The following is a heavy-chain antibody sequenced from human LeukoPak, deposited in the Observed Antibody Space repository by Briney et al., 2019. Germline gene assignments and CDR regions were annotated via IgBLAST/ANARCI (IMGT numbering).Heavy chain of an antibody. D-gene: IGHD3-3*01. V-gene: IGHV4-34*01. CDR3: AGGSGYYSNNWFDP. J-gene: IGHJ5*02. CDR1: GGSFSGYY. Sequence: KPSETLSLTCAVYGGSFSGYYWSWIRQPPGKGLEWIGEINHSGSTNYNPSLKSRVTISVDTSKNQFSLKLSSVTAADTAVYYCAGGSGYYSNNWFDPWGQGTLVTVSS. CDR2: INHSGST.